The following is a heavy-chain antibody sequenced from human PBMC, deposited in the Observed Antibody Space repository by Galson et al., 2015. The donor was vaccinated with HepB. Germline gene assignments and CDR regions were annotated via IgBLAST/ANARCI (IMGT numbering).Heavy chain of an antibody. V-gene: IGHV3-21*06. CDR2: ISSFNNYI. J-gene: IGHJ3*01. CDR1: GFSFSAHT. D-gene: IGHD2-15*01. CDR3: AKDVVLGRASDV. Sequence: SLRLSCAASGFSFSAHTMTWVRQAPGKGLEWVSSISSFNNYIYYADSVKGRFTISRDNAKNSLYLQMNSLRAEDTAVDYCAKDVVLGRASDVWGQGTMVA.